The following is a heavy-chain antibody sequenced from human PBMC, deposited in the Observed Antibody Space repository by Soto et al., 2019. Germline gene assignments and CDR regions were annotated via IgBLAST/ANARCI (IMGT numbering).Heavy chain of an antibody. CDR2: IYYSGTS. Sequence: QMQLQESGPGLVKPSETLSLTCTVSAGSINSSSSYWAWIRQPPGKGLEWIGNIYYSGTSYSTPSLKSRLTMSVDTSKNQFSLKLNSVTAADTAVYFCARVRDWFDPWGQGTLVTVSS. D-gene: IGHD3-3*01. J-gene: IGHJ5*02. V-gene: IGHV4-39*01. CDR1: AGSINSSSSY. CDR3: ARVRDWFDP.